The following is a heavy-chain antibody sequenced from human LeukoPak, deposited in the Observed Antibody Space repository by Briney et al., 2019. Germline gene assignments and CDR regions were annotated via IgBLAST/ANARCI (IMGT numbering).Heavy chain of an antibody. J-gene: IGHJ4*02. CDR2: ISAYNGNT. CDR1: GGTFSSYA. V-gene: IGHV1-18*01. D-gene: IGHD3-22*01. CDR3: ARVSTHYDSSGRTPDFDY. Sequence: ASVKVSCKASGGTFSSYAISWVRQAPGQGLEWMGWISAYNGNTNYAQKLQGRVTMTTDTSTSTAYMELRSLRSDDTAVYYCARVSTHYDSSGRTPDFDYWGQGTLVTVSS.